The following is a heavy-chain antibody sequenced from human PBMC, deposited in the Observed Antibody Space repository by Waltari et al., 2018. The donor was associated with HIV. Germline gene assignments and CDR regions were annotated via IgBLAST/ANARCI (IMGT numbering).Heavy chain of an antibody. V-gene: IGHV3-7*01. CDR3: ARPIGRGQDY. CDR2: IKQDGSEK. Sequence: EVQLVESGGGLVQPGGSLRLSCAAPGITCSSHWMIWVRQAPGKGLEWVAKIKQDGSEKNYVDSVKGRFTISRDNAKNSLYLQMNSLRVEDTAVYYCARPIGRGQDYWGQGTLVTVSS. CDR1: GITCSSHW. J-gene: IGHJ4*02.